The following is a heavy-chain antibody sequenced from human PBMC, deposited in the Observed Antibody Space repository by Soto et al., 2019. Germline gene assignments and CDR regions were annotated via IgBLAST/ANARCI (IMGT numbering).Heavy chain of an antibody. V-gene: IGHV4-31*03. CDR3: ARDRGTVTNEDWFDP. CDR2: IYYSGST. CDR1: GGSISSGGYY. J-gene: IGHJ5*02. D-gene: IGHD4-17*01. Sequence: QVQLQESGPGLVKPSQTLSLTCTVSGGSISSGGYYWSWIRQHPGKGLEWLGYIYYSGSTYYNPSLKSRVTISVDTSKNQFSLKLSSVTAADTAVYYCARDRGTVTNEDWFDPWGQGTLVTVSS.